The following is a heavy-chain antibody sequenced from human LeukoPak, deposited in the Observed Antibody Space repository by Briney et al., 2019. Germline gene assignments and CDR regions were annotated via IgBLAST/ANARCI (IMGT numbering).Heavy chain of an antibody. V-gene: IGHV4-59*08. CDR1: GASIDSYY. Sequence: SETLSLTCTVSGASIDSYYWSWIRQPPGKGLEWIGYTHNNGDSNYNPSLKSRLTISVDTSKNEVSLVLTSVTAADTALYYCARQPGGTAAFDIWAQGTMVTVPA. CDR3: ARQPGGTAAFDI. J-gene: IGHJ3*02. D-gene: IGHD6-13*01. CDR2: THNNGDS.